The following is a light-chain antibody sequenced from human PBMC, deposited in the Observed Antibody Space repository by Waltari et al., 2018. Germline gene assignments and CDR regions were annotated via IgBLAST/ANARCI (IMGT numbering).Light chain of an antibody. CDR1: SLRSHY. Sequence: SSELTHHPAVSVALGQTLWPACQGDSLRSHYASWYQKKPGQAPVLVFYGETKRPSGVPERFSGYSSGNKASLTISGGQAEDEADYYCNSRDTRGYDLEVFGTGTKVTVL. J-gene: IGLJ1*01. CDR3: NSRDTRGYDLEV. V-gene: IGLV3-19*01. CDR2: GET.